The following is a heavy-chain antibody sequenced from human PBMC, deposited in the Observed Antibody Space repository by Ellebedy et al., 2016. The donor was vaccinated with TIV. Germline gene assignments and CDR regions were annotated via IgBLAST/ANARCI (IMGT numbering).Heavy chain of an antibody. V-gene: IGHV3-53*01. D-gene: IGHD2-2*01. CDR1: GFTFSRFA. Sequence: PGGSLRLSCAASGFTFSRFAITWVRQAPGKGLEWVSVVYSGGNTYYADSVKDRFTVSRDNSKNTLYLQMNSLRAEDTAIYYCARGLRSTSFFDCWGQGTLVTVSS. CDR2: VYSGGNT. J-gene: IGHJ4*02. CDR3: ARGLRSTSFFDC.